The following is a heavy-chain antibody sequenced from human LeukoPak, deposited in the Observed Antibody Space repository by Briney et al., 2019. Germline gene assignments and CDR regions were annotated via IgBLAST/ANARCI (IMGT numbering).Heavy chain of an antibody. CDR3: ARAYHYYYDSSGPLHY. CDR1: GGSISSGDYY. Sequence: SETLSLTCTVSGGSISSGDYYWSWIRQPPGKGLEWIGYIYYSGSTYYNPSLKSRVTISVDTSKNQFSLKLSSVTAADTAVYYCARAYHYYYDSSGPLHYWGQGTLVTVSS. V-gene: IGHV4-30-4*01. D-gene: IGHD3-22*01. J-gene: IGHJ4*02. CDR2: IYYSGST.